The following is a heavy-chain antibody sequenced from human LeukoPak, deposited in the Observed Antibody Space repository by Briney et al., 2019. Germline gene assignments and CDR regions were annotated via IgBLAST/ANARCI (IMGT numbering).Heavy chain of an antibody. J-gene: IGHJ4*02. CDR1: GYTFTSYV. D-gene: IGHD6-19*01. Sequence: ASVKASCKASGYTFTSYVINWVRQATGQGLEWMGWMNPNTGNTVYAQKFQGRVTMTRNTSISTAYMELSSLRSEDTAVYYCARRPTLTSSGWHGAFDYWGQGTLVTVSS. CDR3: ARRPTLTSSGWHGAFDY. CDR2: MNPNTGNT. V-gene: IGHV1-8*01.